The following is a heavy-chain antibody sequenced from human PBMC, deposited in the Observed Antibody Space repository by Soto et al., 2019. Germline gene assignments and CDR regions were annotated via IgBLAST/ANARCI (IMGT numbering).Heavy chain of an antibody. Sequence: GGSLRLSCAASGFTFSSDAMSWVRQAPGKGLEWVSAISGSGGSTYYADSVKGRFTISRDNSKNTLYLQMNSLRAEDTAVYYCAKDVGQQLVRYYYYGMDVWGQGTTVTVSS. D-gene: IGHD6-13*01. CDR2: ISGSGGST. J-gene: IGHJ6*02. CDR1: GFTFSSDA. V-gene: IGHV3-23*01. CDR3: AKDVGQQLVRYYYYGMDV.